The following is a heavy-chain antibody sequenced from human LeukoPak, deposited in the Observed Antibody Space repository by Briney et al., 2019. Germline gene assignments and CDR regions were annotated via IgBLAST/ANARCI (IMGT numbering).Heavy chain of an antibody. D-gene: IGHD2/OR15-2a*01. CDR3: AREGPRGNSQFDY. V-gene: IGHV3-23*01. CDR1: GFTFSNDG. J-gene: IGHJ4*02. Sequence: GGSLRLSCAASGFTFSNDGMNWVRQAPGKGLEWVSRISGTGGTTFYADSVKGRFTISRDNSKNTLYLQMNSLRAEDTAVYYCAREGPRGNSQFDYWGQGTLVTVSS. CDR2: ISGTGGTT.